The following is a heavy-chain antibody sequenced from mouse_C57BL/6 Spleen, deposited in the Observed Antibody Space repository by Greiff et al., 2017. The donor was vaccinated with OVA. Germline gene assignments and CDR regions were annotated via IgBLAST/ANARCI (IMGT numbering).Heavy chain of an antibody. Sequence: QVQLQQPGAELVRPGTSVKLSCKASGYTFTSYWMHWVKQRPGQGLEWIGVIDPSDSYTNYNQKFKGKATLTVDTSSSTAYMQLSSLTSEDSAVYYCARWGSSGCMDYWGQGTSVTVSS. J-gene: IGHJ4*01. CDR3: ARWGSSGCMDY. CDR1: GYTFTSYW. CDR2: IDPSDSYT. V-gene: IGHV1-59*01. D-gene: IGHD3-2*02.